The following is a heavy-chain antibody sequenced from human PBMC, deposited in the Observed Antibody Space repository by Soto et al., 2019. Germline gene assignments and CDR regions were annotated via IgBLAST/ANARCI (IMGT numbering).Heavy chain of an antibody. J-gene: IGHJ5*02. CDR1: GYTFTSYG. CDR2: ISAYNGNT. V-gene: IGHV1-18*01. D-gene: IGHD1-26*01. CDR3: ARTVGATTNRNFSFDP. Sequence: ASVKVSCKASGYTFTSYGISWVRQAPGQGLEWMGWISAYNGNTNYAQKLQGRVTMTTDTSTSTAYMELRSLRSDDTAVYYCARTVGATTNRNFSFDPWGQGTLVTVSS.